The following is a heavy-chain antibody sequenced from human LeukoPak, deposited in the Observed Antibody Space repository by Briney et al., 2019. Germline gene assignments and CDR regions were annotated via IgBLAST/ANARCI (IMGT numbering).Heavy chain of an antibody. CDR2: INPNSGGT. CDR3: ARDKGGAVAGVFDY. CDR1: GYTFTVYY. D-gene: IGHD6-19*01. J-gene: IGHJ4*02. Sequence: ASVKVSCKASGYTFTVYYMHWVRQAPGQGLEWMGWINPNSGGTNYAQKFQGRVTMTRDTSISTAYMELSRLRSDDTAVYYCARDKGGAVAGVFDYWGQGTLVTVSS. V-gene: IGHV1-2*02.